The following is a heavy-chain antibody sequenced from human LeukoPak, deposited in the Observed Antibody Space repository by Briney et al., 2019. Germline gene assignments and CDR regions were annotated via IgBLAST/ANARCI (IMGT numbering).Heavy chain of an antibody. Sequence: SETLSLTCTVSGYSISSGYYWGWIRQPPGKGLEWIGSIYHSGSTYYNPSLKSRVTISVDTSKNQFSLKLSSVTAADTAVYYCAREGGYYDSSGYYPYAFDYWGQGTLVTVSS. D-gene: IGHD3-22*01. CDR2: IYHSGST. CDR3: AREGGYYDSSGYYPYAFDY. CDR1: GYSISSGYY. J-gene: IGHJ4*02. V-gene: IGHV4-38-2*02.